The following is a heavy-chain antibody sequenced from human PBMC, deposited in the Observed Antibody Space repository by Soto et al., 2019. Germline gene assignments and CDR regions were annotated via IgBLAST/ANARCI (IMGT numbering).Heavy chain of an antibody. J-gene: IGHJ4*02. V-gene: IGHV3-23*01. CDR3: AKDDCSSTSCQLTSFDY. CDR2: ISGSGGST. CDR1: GFTFSSYA. Sequence: GWSLRLSCAASGFTFSSYAMSWVRQAPGKGLEWVSAISGSGGSTYYADSVKGRFTISRDNSKNTLYLQMNSLRAEDTAVYYCAKDDCSSTSCQLTSFDYWGQGTLVTVSS. D-gene: IGHD2-2*01.